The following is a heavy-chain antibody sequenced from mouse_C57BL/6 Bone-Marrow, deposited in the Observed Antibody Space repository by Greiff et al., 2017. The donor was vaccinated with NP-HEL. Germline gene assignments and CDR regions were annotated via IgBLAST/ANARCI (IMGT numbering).Heavy chain of an antibody. Sequence: DVMLVESGGDLVKPGGSLKLSCAASGFTFSSYGMSWVRQTPDKRLEWVATISSGGSYTYYPDSAKGRFTISRDNAKNTLYLQMSSLKSEDTAMYYCARHDWDYFDYWGQGTTLTVSS. V-gene: IGHV5-6*02. J-gene: IGHJ2*01. D-gene: IGHD4-1*01. CDR2: ISSGGSYT. CDR3: ARHDWDYFDY. CDR1: GFTFSSYG.